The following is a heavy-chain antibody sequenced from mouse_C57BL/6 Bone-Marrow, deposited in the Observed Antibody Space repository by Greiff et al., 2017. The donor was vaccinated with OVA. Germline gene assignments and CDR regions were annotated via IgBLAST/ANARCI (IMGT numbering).Heavy chain of an antibody. CDR3: ARGYYGSSYDY. CDR2: IDPEDGET. V-gene: IGHV14-2*01. Sequence: VQLQQSGAELVKPGASVKLSCTASGFNIKDYYMHWVKQRTEQGLEWIGRIDPEDGETKYAQKFQGKATITADTSSNTAYLQLSSLTSEDTAVYYCARGYYGSSYDYWGQGTTLTVSS. CDR1: GFNIKDYY. D-gene: IGHD1-1*01. J-gene: IGHJ2*01.